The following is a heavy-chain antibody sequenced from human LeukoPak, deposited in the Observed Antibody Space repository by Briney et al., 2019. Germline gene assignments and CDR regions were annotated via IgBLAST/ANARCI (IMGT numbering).Heavy chain of an antibody. D-gene: IGHD3-10*01. CDR2: IYYSGST. CDR1: GGSISSYY. V-gene: IGHV4-59*08. J-gene: IGHJ4*02. Sequence: SETLSLTCTVSGGSISSYYWSWIRQPPGKGLEWIGYIYYSGSTNYNPSRKSRVTISVDTSKNQFTLKLSSVNAADTAVNYCARGEYGSGGYRDYWGQGTLVTVSS. CDR3: ARGEYGSGGYRDY.